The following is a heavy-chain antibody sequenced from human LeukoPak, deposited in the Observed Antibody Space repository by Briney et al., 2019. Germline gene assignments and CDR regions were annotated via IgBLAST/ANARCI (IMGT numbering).Heavy chain of an antibody. CDR3: ASSSVEYYDFWSGYYSYGMDV. Sequence: GGSLRLSCAASGFTFSSYAMSWVRQAPGKGLEWVSAISGSGGSTYYADSVKGRFTISRDNSKNTLYLQMNSLRAEDTAVYYCASSSVEYYDFWSGYYSYGMDVWGQGTTVTVSS. CDR1: GFTFSSYA. J-gene: IGHJ6*02. D-gene: IGHD3-3*01. CDR2: ISGSGGST. V-gene: IGHV3-23*01.